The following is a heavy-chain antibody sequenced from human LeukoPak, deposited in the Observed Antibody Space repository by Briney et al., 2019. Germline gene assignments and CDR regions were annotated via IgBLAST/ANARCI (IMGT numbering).Heavy chain of an antibody. D-gene: IGHD1-14*01. CDR3: ATGQTDSRYYFDY. Sequence: PGRSLRLSCAASGFTFSSYAMHWVRQAPGKGLEWVAVISYDGSNKYYADSVNGRFTISRDNSKNTLYLQMNSLRVEDTAVYYCATGQTDSRYYFDYWGQGTLVTVSS. CDR1: GFTFSSYA. J-gene: IGHJ4*01. CDR2: ISYDGSNK. V-gene: IGHV3-30-3*01.